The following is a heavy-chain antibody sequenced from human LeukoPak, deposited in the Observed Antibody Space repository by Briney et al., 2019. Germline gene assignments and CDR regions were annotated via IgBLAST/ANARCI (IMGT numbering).Heavy chain of an antibody. CDR1: SGCFSGYY. Sequence: PSETLSLNCSVYSGCFSGYYWRWICQPPGKGMKWIGEINHSGSTNYNPSLKSRVTISVDTSKNQFSLTLTSVAAADTAVYYCASRGAYSSNWWVWFDPWGQGTLVTVSS. J-gene: IGHJ5*02. CDR2: INHSGST. CDR3: ASRGAYSSNWWVWFDP. D-gene: IGHD6-13*01. V-gene: IGHV4-34*01.